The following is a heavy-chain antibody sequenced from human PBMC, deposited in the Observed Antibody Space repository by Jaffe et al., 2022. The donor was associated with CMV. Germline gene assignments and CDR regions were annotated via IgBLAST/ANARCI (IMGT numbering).Heavy chain of an antibody. J-gene: IGHJ4*02. CDR2: INSDGSST. CDR1: GFTFFNYW. CDR3: ARDKGVGAPDY. V-gene: IGHV3-74*01. Sequence: EVQLVEAGGGLAQPGGSLRLSCAASGFTFFNYWMHWVRQAPGRGLVWVSRINSDGSSTNYADSVKGRFTSSRDNAKNTLYLQMNSLRVEDTAVYYCARDKGVGAPDYWGQGILVTVSS. D-gene: IGHD1-26*01.